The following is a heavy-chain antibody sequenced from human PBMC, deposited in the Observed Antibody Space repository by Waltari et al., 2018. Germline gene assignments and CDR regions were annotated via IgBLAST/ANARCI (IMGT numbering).Heavy chain of an antibody. CDR2: ISGSGDTT. CDR1: GFTFSSYA. J-gene: IGHJ6*03. V-gene: IGHV3-23*01. D-gene: IGHD2-8*02. CDR3: AKDGRNINPLQDSTDYYMAV. Sequence: EVQLLESGGGLVQPGGSLRLSCAASGFTFSSYALSWVRPAPGKGLEWVSAISGSGDTTYYADSVKGRFTISRDNSKNTLFLQVSSLRAEDTAVYYCAKDGRNINPLQDSTDYYMAVWGKGTTVTISS.